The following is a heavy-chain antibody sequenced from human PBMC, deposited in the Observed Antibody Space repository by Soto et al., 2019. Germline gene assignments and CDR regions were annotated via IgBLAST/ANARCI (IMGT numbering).Heavy chain of an antibody. D-gene: IGHD4-17*01. J-gene: IGHJ4*02. V-gene: IGHV4-31*03. Sequence: SETLSLTCTVSGVSISNDVYYWTWIRQYPGKGLEWVGYIYYTGSTYYNPSLTSRVMMSVDTSKNQFPLKLSSVTAADTAVYYCARQEYGDYVFLDYWGQGTLVTVSS. CDR2: IYYTGST. CDR1: GVSISNDVYY. CDR3: ARQEYGDYVFLDY.